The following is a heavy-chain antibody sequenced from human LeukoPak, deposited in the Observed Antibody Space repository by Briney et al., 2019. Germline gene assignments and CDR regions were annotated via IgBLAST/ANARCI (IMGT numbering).Heavy chain of an antibody. Sequence: NASETLSLTCTVSGGSVSSSTYHWGWVRQPPGKGLEWIGNIYYSGSTYYNPSLKSRVTILEDTSKNQLSLKLSSVTAADTAVYYCVRGRSDFGSGWYCWFDSWGQGTLVTVSS. CDR2: IYYSGST. V-gene: IGHV4-39*07. J-gene: IGHJ5*01. CDR1: GGSVSSSTYH. CDR3: VRGRSDFGSGWYCWFDS. D-gene: IGHD6-19*01.